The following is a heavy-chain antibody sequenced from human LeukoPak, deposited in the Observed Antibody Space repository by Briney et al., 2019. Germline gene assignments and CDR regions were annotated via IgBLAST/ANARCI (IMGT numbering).Heavy chain of an antibody. D-gene: IGHD3-22*01. CDR2: ICSSGST. Sequence: PSETLSLTCTVSGGSISSYCWSWTRQPPGKGLEWIGYICSSGSTKYNPSLKSRVTISVDTSKNQFSLKLNSVTAADTAVYYCAGYYYERSGYDYWGQGTLVTVSS. V-gene: IGHV4-59*01. CDR3: AGYYYERSGYDY. CDR1: GGSISSYC. J-gene: IGHJ4*02.